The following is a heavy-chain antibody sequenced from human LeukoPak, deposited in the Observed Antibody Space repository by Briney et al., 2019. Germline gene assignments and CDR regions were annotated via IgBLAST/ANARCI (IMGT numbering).Heavy chain of an antibody. J-gene: IGHJ4*02. Sequence: GGSLRLPCAASGFTFSSYGMHWVRQAPGKGLEWVAFIRYDGSNKYYADSVRGRFTISRDNSKNTLYLQMNSLRAEDTAVYYCAKEIHTTTAFDYWGQGTLVTVSS. CDR1: GFTFSSYG. CDR2: IRYDGSNK. CDR3: AKEIHTTTAFDY. V-gene: IGHV3-30*02. D-gene: IGHD1-26*01.